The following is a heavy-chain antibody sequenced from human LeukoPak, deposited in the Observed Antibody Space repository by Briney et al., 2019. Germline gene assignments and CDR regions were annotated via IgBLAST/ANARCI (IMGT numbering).Heavy chain of an antibody. CDR1: GFTFSSYS. CDR2: ISGSGGST. J-gene: IGHJ6*03. CDR3: ARFAAGGSYYYYMDV. V-gene: IGHV3-23*01. Sequence: GSLRLSCAASGFTFSSYSMNWVRQAPGKGLEWVSAISGSGGSTYYADSVKGRFTISRDNAKNSLYLQMNSLRADDTAVYYCARFAAGGSYYYYMDVWGKGTTVTVSS. D-gene: IGHD3-10*01.